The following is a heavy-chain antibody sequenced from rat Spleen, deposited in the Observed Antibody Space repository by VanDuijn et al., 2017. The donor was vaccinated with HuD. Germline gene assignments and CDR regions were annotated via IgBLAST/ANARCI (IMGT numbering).Heavy chain of an antibody. CDR3: VRQGYLRDWYFDF. CDR2: IIYDGSNT. J-gene: IGHJ1*01. CDR1: GFTFSSFA. Sequence: EVELVESGGGLVQPGRSMKLSCAASGFTFSSFAMAWVRQAPTKGLVWVASIIYDGSNTYSRDSVKGHFTISRDNSKTTLYLEMDRLRSEATATYYCVRQGYLRDWYFDFWGPGTVVTVSS. D-gene: IGHD2-7*01. V-gene: IGHV5-29*01.